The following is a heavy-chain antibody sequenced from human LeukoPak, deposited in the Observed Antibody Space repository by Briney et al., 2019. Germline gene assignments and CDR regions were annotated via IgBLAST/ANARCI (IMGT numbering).Heavy chain of an antibody. V-gene: IGHV1-69*05. CDR2: IIPIFGTA. CDR3: ARAHSGYDPPFDY. CDR1: GGTFSSYA. J-gene: IGHJ4*02. Sequence: ASVKVSCKASGGTFSSYAISWVRQAPGQGLEWMGGIIPIFGTANYAQELQGRVTMTTDTSTSTAYMELKSLRSDDTAVYYCARAHSGYDPPFDYWGQGTLVTVSS. D-gene: IGHD5-12*01.